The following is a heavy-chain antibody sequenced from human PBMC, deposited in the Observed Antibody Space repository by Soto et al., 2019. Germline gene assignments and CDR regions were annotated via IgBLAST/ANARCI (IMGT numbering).Heavy chain of an antibody. CDR3: SRSRGGQSIEFYFGIDV. CDR2: ISDSGRT. Sequence: QVQLQQWGAGLLKPSETLSLTCAVSGGSFSGYYWSWIRQPPGKGLEWIGKISDSGRTHYNPTLKSGGTISADTSKGQFSLKVTSVTAADTTLYYCSRSRGGQSIEFYFGIDVWGQGTTVTVSS. V-gene: IGHV4-34*02. CDR1: GGSFSGYY. J-gene: IGHJ6*02. D-gene: IGHD2-15*01.